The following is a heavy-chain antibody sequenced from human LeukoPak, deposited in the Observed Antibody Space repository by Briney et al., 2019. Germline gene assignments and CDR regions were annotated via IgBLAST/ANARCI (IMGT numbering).Heavy chain of an antibody. CDR1: GFTFSTYN. CDR2: ISSSSTYI. V-gene: IGHV3-21*01. CDR3: AKSHEGYFDF. J-gene: IGHJ4*02. Sequence: PGGSLRLSCAASGFTFSTYNMHWVRQAPGKGLEWVSSISSSSTYIYYTDSVKGRFTISRDNPKSSLYLQMSSLRAEDTAVYFCAKSHEGYFDFWGQGTLVTVSS.